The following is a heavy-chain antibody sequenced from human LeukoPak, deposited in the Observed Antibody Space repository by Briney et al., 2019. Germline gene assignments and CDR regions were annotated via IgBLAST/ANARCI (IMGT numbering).Heavy chain of an antibody. Sequence: SETLSLTCDVFGGSFTDYFWTWIRQSPGKGLEWIGEINDYTGNTNYNPSLNSRVSISLEKSKYQFSLELRSVTAADTAVYYCARGRIAKIVVVHSFHYGMDVWGQGTTVTVSS. V-gene: IGHV4-34*01. CDR3: ARGRIAKIVVVHSFHYGMDV. CDR2: INDYTGNT. D-gene: IGHD3-22*01. CDR1: GGSFTDYF. J-gene: IGHJ6*02.